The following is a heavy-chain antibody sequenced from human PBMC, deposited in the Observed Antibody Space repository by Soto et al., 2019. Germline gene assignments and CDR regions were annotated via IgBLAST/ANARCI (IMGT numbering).Heavy chain of an antibody. Sequence: EASVKVSCKASGYTFTGYYMHWVRQAPGQGLEWMGWINPNSGGTNYAQKFQGRVTMTRDTSISTAYMELSRLRSDDTAVYYCARLPIRAAAGTQPHYYGMDVWGQGTTVTVSS. CDR3: ARLPIRAAAGTQPHYYGMDV. J-gene: IGHJ6*02. CDR2: INPNSGGT. D-gene: IGHD6-13*01. CDR1: GYTFTGYY. V-gene: IGHV1-2*02.